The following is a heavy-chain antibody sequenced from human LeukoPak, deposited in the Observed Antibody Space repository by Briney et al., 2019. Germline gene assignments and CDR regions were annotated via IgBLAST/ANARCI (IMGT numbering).Heavy chain of an antibody. D-gene: IGHD3-10*01. J-gene: IGHJ6*02. Sequence: GGSLRLSCAASGFTFSDYYMSWIRQAPGKGLEWVSYISSSGSTIYYADSVKGRFTISRDNSKNTMYVQMNSLRTEDTAVYYCVREPTMAPGYYYYGMDVWGQGTTVTVSS. CDR2: ISSSGSTI. CDR1: GFTFSDYY. CDR3: VREPTMAPGYYYYGMDV. V-gene: IGHV3-11*04.